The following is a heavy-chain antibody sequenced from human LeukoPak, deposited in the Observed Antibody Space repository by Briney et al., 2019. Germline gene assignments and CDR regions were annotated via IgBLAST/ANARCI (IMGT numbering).Heavy chain of an antibody. CDR3: ARERKDSSSYGFDY. D-gene: IGHD6-13*01. CDR2: IYYSGST. J-gene: IGHJ4*02. V-gene: IGHV4-59*01. Sequence: SETLSLTCTVSGGSISNYYWSWIRQPPGKGLEWIGYIYYSGSTNYNPSLKSRVTISVDTSKNQFSLKLSSVTAADTAVYYCARERKDSSSYGFDYWGEGTLVTVSS. CDR1: GGSISNYY.